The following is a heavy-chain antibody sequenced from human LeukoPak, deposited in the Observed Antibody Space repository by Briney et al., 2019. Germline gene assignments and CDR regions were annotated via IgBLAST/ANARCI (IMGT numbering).Heavy chain of an antibody. CDR3: AKAGPYSSGWYYFDY. J-gene: IGHJ4*02. D-gene: IGHD6-19*01. CDR1: GFTFSSYG. Sequence: GGSLRLSCAASGFTFSSYGMHWVRQAPGKGLEWVAVISYDGSNKYYADSVKGRFTISRDNSKNTLYLQMNSLRAEDTAVYYCAKAGPYSSGWYYFDYWGQGTLGTVSS. CDR2: ISYDGSNK. V-gene: IGHV3-30*18.